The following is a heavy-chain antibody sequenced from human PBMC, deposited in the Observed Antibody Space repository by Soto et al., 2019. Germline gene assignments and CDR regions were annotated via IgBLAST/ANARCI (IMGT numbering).Heavy chain of an antibody. D-gene: IGHD6-13*01. CDR2: IYYSGST. J-gene: IGHJ2*01. Sequence: PSETLSLTCTVSGGSISSYYWSWIRQPPGKGLEWIGYIYYSGSTNYNPSLKSRVTISVDTSKNQFSLKLSSATAADTAVYYCARAAAGRKYWEFDLWGRGTLVTGSS. V-gene: IGHV4-59*01. CDR3: ARAAAGRKYWEFDL. CDR1: GGSISSYY.